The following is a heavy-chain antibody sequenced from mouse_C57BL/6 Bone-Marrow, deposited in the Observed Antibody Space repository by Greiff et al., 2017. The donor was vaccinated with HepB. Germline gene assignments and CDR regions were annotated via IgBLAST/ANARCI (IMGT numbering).Heavy chain of an antibody. Sequence: QVQLQQPGAELVKPGASVKMSCKASGYTFTSYWITWVKQRPGQGLEWIGDIYPGSGSTNYNEKFKSKATLTVDTSSSTAYMQLSSLTSEDSAVYCCARTHTTVVENYFDYWGQGTTLTVSS. CDR1: GYTFTSYW. CDR2: IYPGSGST. D-gene: IGHD1-1*01. CDR3: ARTHTTVVENYFDY. J-gene: IGHJ2*01. V-gene: IGHV1-55*01.